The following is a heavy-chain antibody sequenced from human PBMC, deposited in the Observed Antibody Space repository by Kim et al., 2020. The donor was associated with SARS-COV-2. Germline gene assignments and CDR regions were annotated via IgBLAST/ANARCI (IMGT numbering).Heavy chain of an antibody. D-gene: IGHD6-19*01. J-gene: IGHJ4*02. CDR3: AKTVVEQWLVLTHYFDY. CDR2: ISYDGSNK. V-gene: IGHV3-30*18. CDR1: GFTFSSYG. Sequence: GGSLRLSCAASGFTFSSYGMHWVRQAPGKGLEWVAVISYDGSNKYYADSVKGRFTISRDNSKNTLYLQMNSLRAEDTAVYYCAKTVVEQWLVLTHYFDYWGQGTLVTVSS.